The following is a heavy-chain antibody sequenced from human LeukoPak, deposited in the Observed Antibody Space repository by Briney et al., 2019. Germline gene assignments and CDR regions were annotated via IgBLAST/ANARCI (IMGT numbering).Heavy chain of an antibody. V-gene: IGHV4-30-2*06. Sequence: SQTLSLTRTVSGDSVGSGPNYWSWIRQSPMKGLEWIGWVYGGGHAYHNPSLLGRATISLDKSKNQFSLTLTSVTAADTAVYYCAEATGEAAAARHWGPGTLVTVSS. CDR3: AEATGEAAAARH. J-gene: IGHJ1*01. CDR2: VYGGGHA. D-gene: IGHD6-25*01. CDR1: GDSVGSGPNY.